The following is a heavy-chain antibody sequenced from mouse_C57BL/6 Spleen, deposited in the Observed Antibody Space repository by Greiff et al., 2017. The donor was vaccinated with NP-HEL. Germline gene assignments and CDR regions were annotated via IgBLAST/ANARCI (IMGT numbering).Heavy chain of an antibody. CDR1: GYTFTSYW. CDR3: ARDVTTVVARGYAMDY. J-gene: IGHJ4*01. CDR2: IYPGSGST. V-gene: IGHV1-55*01. D-gene: IGHD1-1*01. Sequence: QVQLQQPGAELVKPGASVKMSCKASGYTFTSYWINWVKQRPGQGLEWIGDIYPGSGSTNYNEKFKSKATLTVDTSSSTAYMQLSSLTSEDSAVYYGARDVTTVVARGYAMDYWGQGTSVTVSS.